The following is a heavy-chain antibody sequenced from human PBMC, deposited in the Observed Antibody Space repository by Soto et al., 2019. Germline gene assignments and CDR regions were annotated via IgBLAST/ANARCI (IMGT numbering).Heavy chain of an antibody. CDR1: GGTFSSYA. Sequence: QVQLVQSGAEVKKPGSSVKGSCKASGGTFSSYAISWVRQAPGQGLEWMGGIIPIFGTANDAQKFQGRVTITADKATSTAYMEPSSLRAEDTAVYYCAREGVGATNFDYWCQGTLVTVSS. CDR2: IIPIFGTA. D-gene: IGHD1-26*01. J-gene: IGHJ4*02. CDR3: AREGVGATNFDY. V-gene: IGHV1-69*06.